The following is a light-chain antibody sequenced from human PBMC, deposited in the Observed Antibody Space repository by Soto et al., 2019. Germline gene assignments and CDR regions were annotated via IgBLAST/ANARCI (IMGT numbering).Light chain of an antibody. CDR2: RNN. CDR3: AAWDNNLGGPA. V-gene: IGLV1-47*01. Sequence: QSVLTQPPSASGTPGQRVSISCSGSNSNIGSKYVYWYQQLPGTAPKLLMYRNNQRPSGVPDRFSGSKSGTSASLAISGLRSVDEADYYCAAWDNNLGGPAFGGGTKLTVL. CDR1: NSNIGSKY. J-gene: IGLJ2*01.